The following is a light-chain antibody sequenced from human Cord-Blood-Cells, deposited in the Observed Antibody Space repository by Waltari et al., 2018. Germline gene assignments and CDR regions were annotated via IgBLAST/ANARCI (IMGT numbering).Light chain of an antibody. CDR1: QSISSY. V-gene: IGKV1-39*01. CDR3: QQSYSTPYT. CDR2: AAS. J-gene: IGKJ2*01. Sequence: DIQITQSLSSLSASVGARVTITCRASQSISSYLNWYQQKPGKAPKLLIYAASSLQSGVPSRFSGSGSGTDFTLTISSLQPEDFATYYCQQSYSTPYTFGHGTKLEIK.